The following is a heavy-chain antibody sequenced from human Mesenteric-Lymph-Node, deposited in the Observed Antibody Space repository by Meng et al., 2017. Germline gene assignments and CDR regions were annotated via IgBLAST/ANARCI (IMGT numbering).Heavy chain of an antibody. J-gene: IGHJ4*02. V-gene: IGHV4-30-4*01. CDR2: IYYSGST. CDR3: ARVSSGWDYFDY. CDR1: GGSMSSGNYY. Sequence: VRRQGSGPVLVGPSQTLSLTCTVSGGSMSSGNYYWSWIRQPPGKGLEWFGHIYYSGSTFYNPSLKRRVIISIDTSKNQFSLNLRSVTAADTAVYYCARVSSGWDYFDYWGQGTLVTVSS. D-gene: IGHD6-19*01.